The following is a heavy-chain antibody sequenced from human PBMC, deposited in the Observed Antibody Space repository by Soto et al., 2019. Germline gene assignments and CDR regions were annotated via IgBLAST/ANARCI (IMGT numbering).Heavy chain of an antibody. Sequence: TSVKVSCKASGGTFSSYAISWVRQVPGQGLEWMGGIIPIFGTANYAQKFQGRVTITADKSTSTAYMELSSLRSEDTAVYYCARRRSGSYRLDYYGMDVWGQGTTVTVSS. CDR1: GGTFSSYA. CDR2: IIPIFGTA. D-gene: IGHD3-10*01. CDR3: ARRRSGSYRLDYYGMDV. V-gene: IGHV1-69*06. J-gene: IGHJ6*02.